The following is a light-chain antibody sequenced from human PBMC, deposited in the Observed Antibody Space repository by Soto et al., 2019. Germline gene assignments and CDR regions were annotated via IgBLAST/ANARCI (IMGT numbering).Light chain of an antibody. J-gene: IGLJ1*01. CDR2: DVN. CDR3: SSYTTGNTPYV. Sequence: QSALTQPASVSGSPGQSIAISCTGTSSNVGGSDCVSWYQHHPGKAPTLIIHDVNNRPSGVSARFSGSKSGNTASLTISGLQAEDDADYFCSSYTTGNTPYVLGAGTKLTVL. V-gene: IGLV2-14*03. CDR1: SSNVGGSDC.